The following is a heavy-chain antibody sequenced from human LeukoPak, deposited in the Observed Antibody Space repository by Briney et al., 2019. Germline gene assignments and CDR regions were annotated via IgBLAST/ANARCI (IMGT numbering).Heavy chain of an antibody. Sequence: GESLKISCKGSGYSFTSYWIGWVRQTPGKGLEWMGIIYPGDSDTRYSPSFQGQVTISADKSISTAYLQWSSLKASDTAMYYCARVNCSSTSCYWVDALDIWGQGTMVTVSS. CDR3: ARVNCSSTSCYWVDALDI. J-gene: IGHJ3*02. CDR1: GYSFTSYW. D-gene: IGHD2-2*01. CDR2: IYPGDSDT. V-gene: IGHV5-51*01.